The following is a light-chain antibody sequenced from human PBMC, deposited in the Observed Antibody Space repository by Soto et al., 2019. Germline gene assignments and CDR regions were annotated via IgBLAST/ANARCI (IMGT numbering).Light chain of an antibody. CDR1: SSDVGGNNY. V-gene: IGLV2-8*01. CDR3: SSYAGSQGV. J-gene: IGLJ2*01. CDR2: EVS. Sequence: QAVVTQPPSASGSPGQSVTISCTGTSSDVGGNNYVSWYQQQPGKAPKLMIYEVSKRPSGVPDRFSGSKSGNTASLTVSGLQVEDEADYYCSSYAGSQGVFGGGTQLTVL.